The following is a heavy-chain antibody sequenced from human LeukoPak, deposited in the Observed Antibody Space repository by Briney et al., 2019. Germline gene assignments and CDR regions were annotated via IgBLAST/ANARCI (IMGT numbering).Heavy chain of an antibody. D-gene: IGHD6-13*01. CDR1: EYTFTDYY. Sequence: GASVKVSCKASEYTFTDYYIHWVRQAPGQGLEWMGWMNPNSGNTGYAQKFQGRVTMTRNTSIRTAYMELSSLRSEDTAVYYCARAASWSPIGDYYYYMDVWGKGTTVTISS. V-gene: IGHV1-8*02. CDR3: ARAASWSPIGDYYYYMDV. CDR2: MNPNSGNT. J-gene: IGHJ6*03.